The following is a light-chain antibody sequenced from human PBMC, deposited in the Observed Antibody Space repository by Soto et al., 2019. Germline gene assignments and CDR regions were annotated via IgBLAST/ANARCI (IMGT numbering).Light chain of an antibody. CDR3: QQRSNWPRT. Sequence: EVMISQSPSTVSVSPGERATLSCRASQSVSSYLAWYQQKPGQAPRLLIYDASNRATGIPARFSGSGSGTDFTLTISSLEPEDFAVYYCQQRSNWPRTFGQGTKVDI. CDR2: DAS. V-gene: IGKV3-11*01. J-gene: IGKJ1*01. CDR1: QSVSSY.